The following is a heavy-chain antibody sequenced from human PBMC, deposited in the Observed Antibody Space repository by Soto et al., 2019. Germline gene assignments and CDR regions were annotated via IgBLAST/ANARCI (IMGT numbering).Heavy chain of an antibody. Sequence: QVRLVQSGAEVKKPGSSVKVSCKASGGTFSSYAISWVLQAPGQGLEWMGGIIPIFGTANYAQRFQGRVTITADESTSTAYMELSSLRSEDTAVYYCARDEGSGWLGGARYWGQGTLVTVSS. J-gene: IGHJ4*02. CDR1: GGTFSSYA. V-gene: IGHV1-69*12. CDR2: IIPIFGTA. D-gene: IGHD6-19*01. CDR3: ARDEGSGWLGGARY.